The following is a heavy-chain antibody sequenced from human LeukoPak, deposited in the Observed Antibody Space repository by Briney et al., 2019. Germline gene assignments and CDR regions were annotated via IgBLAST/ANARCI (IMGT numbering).Heavy chain of an antibody. J-gene: IGHJ4*02. D-gene: IGHD6-13*01. CDR3: ARDIGSSWMAFDY. CDR1: GFTFSGYA. V-gene: IGHV3-30*14. CDR2: ISYDGSNK. Sequence: PGGSLRLSCTDSGFTFSGYAMHWVRQAPGKGLEWVALISYDGSNKYYADSVKGRFTISRDNSKNTLYLQMSSLRAEDTAVYYCARDIGSSWMAFDYWGQGTLVTVSS.